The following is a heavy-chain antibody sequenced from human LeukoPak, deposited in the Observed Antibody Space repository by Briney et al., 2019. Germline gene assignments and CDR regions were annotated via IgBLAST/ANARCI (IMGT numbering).Heavy chain of an antibody. V-gene: IGHV1-46*02. J-gene: IGHJ5*02. CDR3: ARDFGSGVFDP. Sequence: GASVKVSCKASGYTFNSYYIHWVRQAPGQGLQWMGIINPTGGSTSYAQKFQGRITVTRDTSTSTVYMELSRLRSEDTAIYYCARDFGSGVFDPWGQGTLVTVSS. D-gene: IGHD3-10*01. CDR1: GYTFNSYY. CDR2: INPTGGST.